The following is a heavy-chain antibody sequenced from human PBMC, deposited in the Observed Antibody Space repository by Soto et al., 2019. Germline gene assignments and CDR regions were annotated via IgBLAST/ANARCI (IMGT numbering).Heavy chain of an antibody. CDR1: GGSIRSSSYY. J-gene: IGHJ4*02. CDR3: ARQSVRGHIVVVIAAIDY. CDR2: IYYNGGT. D-gene: IGHD2-21*01. V-gene: IGHV4-39*01. Sequence: SETLSLTCTVSGGSIRSSSYYWSWIRQPPGKGLEWIGSIYYNGGTYYNPSLESRVTISVDTSKNQFSLRLRSVTAADTAVYYCARQSVRGHIVVVIAAIDYWGQGTLVTVSS.